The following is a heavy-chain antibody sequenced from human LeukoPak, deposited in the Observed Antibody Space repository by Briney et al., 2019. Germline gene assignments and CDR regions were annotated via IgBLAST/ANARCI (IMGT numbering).Heavy chain of an antibody. CDR2: IIPMFGTT. D-gene: IGHD2-21*01. CDR3: AGERADVEVYSGMDV. Sequence: SVNVSCKASGGIFSNYVITWVRQAPGQGLQWMGGIIPMFGTTTYAREFQDRVTMSADASTNIAHMELRSLTSEDTAVYYCAGERADVEVYSGMDVWGQGTTVTVSS. V-gene: IGHV1-69*13. J-gene: IGHJ6*02. CDR1: GGIFSNYV.